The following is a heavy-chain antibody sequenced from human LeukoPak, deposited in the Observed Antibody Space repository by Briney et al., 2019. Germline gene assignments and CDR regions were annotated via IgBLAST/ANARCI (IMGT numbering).Heavy chain of an antibody. CDR1: GFTFTKYW. CDR3: VRHEGSISGWPFDY. V-gene: IGHV5-51*01. Sequence: GESLKISCKGSGFTFTKYWIGWVRQMPGTGLEWMGIMYLGDSETRYSPSFQGQVTISAVKSISTVFLQWSSLKASDTAMYYCVRHEGSISGWPFDYWGQGTLVTVSS. CDR2: MYLGDSET. D-gene: IGHD6-19*01. J-gene: IGHJ4*02.